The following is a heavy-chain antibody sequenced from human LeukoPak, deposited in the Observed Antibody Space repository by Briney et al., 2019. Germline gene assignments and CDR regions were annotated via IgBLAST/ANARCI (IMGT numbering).Heavy chain of an antibody. J-gene: IGHJ6*03. CDR3: AGGYQLLSSPQYYYYYMDV. CDR1: GGSISSYY. Sequence: SGTLSLTCTVSGGSISSYYWSWIRQRAGKGLEWIGRIYTSGSTNYNPSLKSRVTMSVDTSKNQFSLKLSSVTAADTAVYYCAGGYQLLSSPQYYYYYMDVWGKGTTVTVSS. D-gene: IGHD2-2*01. CDR2: IYTSGST. V-gene: IGHV4-4*07.